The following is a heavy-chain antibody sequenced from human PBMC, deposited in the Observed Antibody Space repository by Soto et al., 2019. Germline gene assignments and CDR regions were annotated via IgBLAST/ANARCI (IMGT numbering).Heavy chain of an antibody. CDR1: GFSLSTSGVG. CDR3: ARNYDSSGTFPYYGMDV. J-gene: IGHJ6*02. D-gene: IGHD3-22*01. Sequence: QITLKESGPTLVKPTQTLTLTCTFSGFSLSTSGVGVGWIRQPPGKALEWLALIYWDDDKRYSPSLKSRLTITKDTSKTQVVLTMTNMDPVDTATYYCARNYDSSGTFPYYGMDVWGQGTTVTVSS. CDR2: IYWDDDK. V-gene: IGHV2-5*02.